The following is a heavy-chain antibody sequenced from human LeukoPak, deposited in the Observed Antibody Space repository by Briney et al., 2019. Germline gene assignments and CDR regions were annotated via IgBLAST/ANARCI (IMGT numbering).Heavy chain of an antibody. CDR3: ARPSYNSGSFFDY. J-gene: IGHJ4*02. V-gene: IGHV3-23*01. CDR1: GFTFSSYA. CDR2: ISGSGGST. D-gene: IGHD3-10*01. Sequence: AGGSLRLSCAASGFTFSSYAMSWVRQAPGKGLEWVSAISGSGGSTYYADSVKGRFTISRDNAKNSLYLQMNSLRVEDTAVYYCARPSYNSGSFFDYWGQGSLVTVS.